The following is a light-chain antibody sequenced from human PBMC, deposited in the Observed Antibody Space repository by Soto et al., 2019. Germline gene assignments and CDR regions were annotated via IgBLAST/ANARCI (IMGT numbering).Light chain of an antibody. CDR3: GSYTSSSSLCV. Sequence: SVLNLPASVSRAPCQPLPLPLPGKNKEVGGYNYVSWDQQYPGKAPKLMIYDVSNRPLGVSNRFSGSKSGNTASLTISGLQAEDESDYYCGSYTSSSSLCVFGPGTKVTDL. V-gene: IGLV2-14*01. J-gene: IGLJ1*01. CDR2: DVS. CDR1: NKEVGGYNY.